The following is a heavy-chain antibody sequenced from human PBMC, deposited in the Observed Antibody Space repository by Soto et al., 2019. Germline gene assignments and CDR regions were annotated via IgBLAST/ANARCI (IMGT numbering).Heavy chain of an antibody. D-gene: IGHD5-12*01. CDR2: IYYSGST. Sequence: QVQLQESGPGLVKPSETLSLTCTVSGGSISSYYWSWIRQPPGKGLEWIGYIYYSGSTNYNPSLKSRVTISVDTSKNQFSLKLSSVTAADTAVYYCVRGMGGYDFRNWFDPWGQGTLVTVSS. J-gene: IGHJ5*02. V-gene: IGHV4-59*01. CDR3: VRGMGGYDFRNWFDP. CDR1: GGSISSYY.